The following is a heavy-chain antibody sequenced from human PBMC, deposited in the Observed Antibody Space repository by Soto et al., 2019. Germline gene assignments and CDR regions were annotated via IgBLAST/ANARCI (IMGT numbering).Heavy chain of an antibody. CDR3: ARASYYSDSFGYFLDS. D-gene: IGHD3-22*01. CDR2: IYYSGST. J-gene: IGHJ4*02. V-gene: IGHV4-59*01. CDR1: GGSISPYY. Sequence: SETLSLTCTVSGGSISPYYWSWIRQTPGKGLEWIAYIYYSGSTNYSPSLKSRVTISVDTSKNQCSLKLSSVTAADTAVYYCARASYYSDSFGYFLDSWGQGTLVTVSS.